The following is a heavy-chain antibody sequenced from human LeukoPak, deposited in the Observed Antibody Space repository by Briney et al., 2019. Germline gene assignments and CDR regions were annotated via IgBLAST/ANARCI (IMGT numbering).Heavy chain of an antibody. J-gene: IGHJ6*02. V-gene: IGHV1-8*01. Sequence: ASVKVSCKASGYTFTSYDINWVRQATGQGREWMGWMNPNSGNTGYAQKFQGRVTMTRNTSISTAYMELSSLRSEDTAVYYCAGSLPPHSVYYYYGMDVWGQGTTVTVSS. CDR3: AGSLPPHSVYYYYGMDV. CDR2: MNPNSGNT. D-gene: IGHD3-10*01. CDR1: GYTFTSYD.